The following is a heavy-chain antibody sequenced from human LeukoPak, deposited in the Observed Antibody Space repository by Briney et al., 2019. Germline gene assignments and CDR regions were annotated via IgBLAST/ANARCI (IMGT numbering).Heavy chain of an antibody. CDR2: ISYDGSNK. CDR1: GFTFSSYA. CDR3: ARSVRDFWGTRGLSDAFDI. V-gene: IGHV3-30-3*01. Sequence: TGGSLRLSCAASGFTFSSYAMSWVRQAPGKGLEWVAVISYDGSNKYYADSVKGRFTISRDNSKNTLYLQMNSLRAEDTAVYYCARSVRDFWGTRGLSDAFDIWGQGTMVTVSS. D-gene: IGHD3-3*01. J-gene: IGHJ3*02.